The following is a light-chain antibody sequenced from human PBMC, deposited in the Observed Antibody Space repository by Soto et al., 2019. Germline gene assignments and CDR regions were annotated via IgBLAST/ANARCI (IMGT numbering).Light chain of an antibody. CDR2: EVS. V-gene: IGLV2-8*01. CDR3: SSYAGSNNYWV. Sequence: QSVLTQPPSASGSPGQSVTISCTGTSSDVGGYNYVSWYQQHPGKAPKLMIYEVSKRPSGVPDRFSDSKSGNTASLTVSGLQAEDEADYYCSSYAGSNNYWVFGGGTKLTVL. J-gene: IGLJ3*02. CDR1: SSDVGGYNY.